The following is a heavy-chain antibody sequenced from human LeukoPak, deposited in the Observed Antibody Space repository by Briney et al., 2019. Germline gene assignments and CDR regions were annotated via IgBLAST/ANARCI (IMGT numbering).Heavy chain of an antibody. D-gene: IGHD2-21*01. Sequence: SVKVSCKASGGTFSSYAISWVRQAPGQGLEWMGRIIPILGIANYAQKFQGRVTITADKSTSTAYMELSSLRSEDTAVYYCARYCGGDCYAFDYWGQGTLVTVSS. V-gene: IGHV1-69*04. CDR3: ARYCGGDCYAFDY. J-gene: IGHJ4*02. CDR1: GGTFSSYA. CDR2: IIPILGIA.